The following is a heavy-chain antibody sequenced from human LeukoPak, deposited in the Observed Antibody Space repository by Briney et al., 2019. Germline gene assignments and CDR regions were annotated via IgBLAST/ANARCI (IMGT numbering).Heavy chain of an antibody. D-gene: IGHD3-10*01. CDR1: GFTFSSYA. CDR3: ARPPSCMVRGVIPFDY. J-gene: IGHJ4*02. V-gene: IGHV3-30*04. CDR2: ISYDGSNK. Sequence: GGSLRLSCAASGFTFSSYAMHWVRQAPGKGLEWVAVISYDGSNKYYADSVKGRFTISRDNSKNTLYLQMNSLRAEDTAVYYCARPPSCMVRGVIPFDYWGQGTLVTVSS.